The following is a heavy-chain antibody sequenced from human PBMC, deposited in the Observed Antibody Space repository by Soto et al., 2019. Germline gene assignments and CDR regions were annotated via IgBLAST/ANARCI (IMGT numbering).Heavy chain of an antibody. D-gene: IGHD2-2*03. J-gene: IGHJ4*02. V-gene: IGHV3-11*04. CDR2: ISSSGSTI. CDR1: GFTFSDYY. Sequence: PGGSLRLSCAASGFTFSDYYMSWIRQAPGKGLEWVSYISSSGSTIYYADSVKGRFTISRDNSKSTLYLQMTSLSAEDTAVYYFFKNRGRDHVDIHHWGQAMLVS. CDR3: FKNRGRDHVDIHH.